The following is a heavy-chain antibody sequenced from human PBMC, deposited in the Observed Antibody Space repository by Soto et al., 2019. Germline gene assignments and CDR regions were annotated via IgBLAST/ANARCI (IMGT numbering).Heavy chain of an antibody. CDR3: ARWGDHDYVWGSSNWFDP. CDR1: GYTFTGYY. CDR2: INPNSGGT. Sequence: ASVKVSCKASGYTFTGYYMHWVRQAPGQGLEWMGWINPNSGGTNYAQKFQGRVTMTRDTSISTAYMELSRLRSDDTAVYYCARWGDHDYVWGSSNWFDPWGQGTLVTV. V-gene: IGHV1-2*02. J-gene: IGHJ5*02. D-gene: IGHD3-16*01.